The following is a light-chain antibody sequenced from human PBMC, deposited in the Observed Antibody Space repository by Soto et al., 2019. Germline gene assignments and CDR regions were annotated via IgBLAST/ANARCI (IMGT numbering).Light chain of an antibody. J-gene: IGLJ2*01. CDR1: SSNIGSNT. Sequence: QAVLTQPPSASGTPGQRVTISCSGSSSNIGSNTVNWYQQLPGTAPKLLIYSNNQRPSGGPDRFSGSKSGTSASLAISGLQSEYEADYYCAACDDSLNGPVFGGGTKLTVL. CDR3: AACDDSLNGPV. CDR2: SNN. V-gene: IGLV1-44*01.